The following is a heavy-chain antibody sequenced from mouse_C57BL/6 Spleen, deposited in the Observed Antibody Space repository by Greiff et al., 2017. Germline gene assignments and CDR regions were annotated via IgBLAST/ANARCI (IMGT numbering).Heavy chain of an antibody. CDR1: GYTFTSYW. D-gene: IGHD2-3*01. CDR3: ARYDGSPYYYAMDY. V-gene: IGHV1-64*01. J-gene: IGHJ4*01. CDR2: IHPNSGST. Sequence: QVQLQQPGAELVKPGASVKLSCKASGYTFTSYWMHWVKQRPGQGLEWIGMIHPNSGSTNYNEKFKSKATLTVDKSSSTAYMQLSSLTSADSAVYYCARYDGSPYYYAMDYWGQGTSVTVSS.